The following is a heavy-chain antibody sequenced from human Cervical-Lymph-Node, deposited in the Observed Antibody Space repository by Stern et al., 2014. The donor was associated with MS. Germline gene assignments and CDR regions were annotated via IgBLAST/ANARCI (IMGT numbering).Heavy chain of an antibody. J-gene: IGHJ4*02. CDR3: ARAFYDSSGYFDY. Sequence: EVQLEESGGGLIQPGGSLRLSCAASGFTVSSNYMSWVRQAPGKGLERVSVIYSGGSTYYADSVKGRFTISRDNSKNTLYLQMNSLRAEDTAVYYCARAFYDSSGYFDYWGQGTLVTVSS. CDR1: GFTVSSNY. V-gene: IGHV3-53*01. CDR2: IYSGGST. D-gene: IGHD3-22*01.